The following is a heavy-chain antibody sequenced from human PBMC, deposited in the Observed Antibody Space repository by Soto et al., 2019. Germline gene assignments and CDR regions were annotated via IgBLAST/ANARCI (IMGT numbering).Heavy chain of an antibody. Sequence: QVQLVESGGGVVQPGRSLRLSCAASGFTFSSYGMHWVRQAPGKGLEWVAVIWDDGSNKYYADSVKGRFTISRDNSKNTLYLQMTSLRAEDTAVYYCARERMCGGDCYSYSYYGMDVWGQGTTVTVSS. V-gene: IGHV3-33*01. CDR1: GFTFSSYG. D-gene: IGHD2-21*02. J-gene: IGHJ6*02. CDR2: IWDDGSNK. CDR3: ARERMCGGDCYSYSYYGMDV.